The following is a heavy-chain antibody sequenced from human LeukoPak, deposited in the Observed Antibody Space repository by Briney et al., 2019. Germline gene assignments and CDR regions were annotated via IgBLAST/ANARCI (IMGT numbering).Heavy chain of an antibody. CDR2: ISSSGGST. J-gene: IGHJ4*02. Sequence: PGGSLRLSCAASGFTFTSYAMTWVRQERREGLEWVSTISSSGGSTYYADSVKGRFTISRDNSKNTLYLQMNSLRAEDTAVYYCAKGFSVAGSFHWGQGTLVTVSS. CDR3: AKGFSVAGSFH. V-gene: IGHV3-23*01. D-gene: IGHD6-19*01. CDR1: GFTFTSYA.